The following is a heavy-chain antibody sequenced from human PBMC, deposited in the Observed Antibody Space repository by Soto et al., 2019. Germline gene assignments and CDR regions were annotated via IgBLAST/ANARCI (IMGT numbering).Heavy chain of an antibody. V-gene: IGHV1-24*01. D-gene: IGHD3-3*01. Sequence: KGSCKVSAYTITELYIHGVRQAFGKGLEWMGGFDPEDGETIYAQKFQGRVTMTEDTSTDTAYMELSSLRSEDTAVYYCATSLRFLEWFPKPFDYWGQGTLVTVSS. CDR2: FDPEDGET. J-gene: IGHJ4*02. CDR1: AYTITELY. CDR3: ATSLRFLEWFPKPFDY.